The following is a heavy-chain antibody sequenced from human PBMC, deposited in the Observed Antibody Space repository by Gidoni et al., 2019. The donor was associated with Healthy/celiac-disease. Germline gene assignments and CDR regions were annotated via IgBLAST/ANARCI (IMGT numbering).Heavy chain of an antibody. Sequence: GYADSVKGRFTISRDNAKNSLYLQMNSLRAEDTALYYCAKDISDSSGYYYVLGSWGQGTLVTVSS. J-gene: IGHJ4*02. D-gene: IGHD3-22*01. V-gene: IGHV3-9*01. CDR3: AKDISDSSGYYYVLGS.